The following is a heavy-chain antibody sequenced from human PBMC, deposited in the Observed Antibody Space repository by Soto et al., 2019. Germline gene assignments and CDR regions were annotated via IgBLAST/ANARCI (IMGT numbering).Heavy chain of an antibody. CDR3: ARVSTGDTAPNYFDF. CDR1: GFTFSYYG. D-gene: IGHD2-21*02. CDR2: IWFDGTRE. V-gene: IGHV3-33*01. J-gene: IGHJ4*02. Sequence: QVHLVESGGGVVQPGTSLRLSCAASGFTFSYYGMHWVRQAPGQGLEWVAFIWFDGTREFYTDSVKGRFSISRDNSNNTPYLQMNSLTAEDTALYYCARVSTGDTAPNYFDFWGQGTLVTVSS.